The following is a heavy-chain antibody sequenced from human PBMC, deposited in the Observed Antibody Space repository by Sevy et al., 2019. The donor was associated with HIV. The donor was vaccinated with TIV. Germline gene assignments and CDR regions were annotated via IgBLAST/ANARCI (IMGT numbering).Heavy chain of an antibody. V-gene: IGHV4-39*01. CDR3: ARRNLHYYDSSGYRDY. J-gene: IGHJ4*02. D-gene: IGHD3-22*01. CDR2: IYYSGST. Sequence: SENLSLTCTVSGGSISSSSYYWGWIRQPPGKGLEWIGSIYYSGSTYYNPSLKSRVTISVDTSKNQFSLKLSSVTAADTAVYYCARRNLHYYDSSGYRDYWGQGTLVTVSS. CDR1: GGSISSSSYY.